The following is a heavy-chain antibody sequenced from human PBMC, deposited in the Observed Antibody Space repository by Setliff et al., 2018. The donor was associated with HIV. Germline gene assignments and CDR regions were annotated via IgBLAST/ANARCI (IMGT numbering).Heavy chain of an antibody. CDR1: GYSISSDYY. Sequence: SETLSLTCAVSGYSISSDYYWAWIRQPPGKGLEWIATIYHSGTTFHNPSLKSRVTMSVDTSKNQFSLKLSSVTAADTAVYFCARVPLGYYDSSGPRDAFDIWGQGTMVTVSS. V-gene: IGHV4-38-2*01. J-gene: IGHJ3*02. CDR2: IYHSGTT. CDR3: ARVPLGYYDSSGPRDAFDI. D-gene: IGHD3-22*01.